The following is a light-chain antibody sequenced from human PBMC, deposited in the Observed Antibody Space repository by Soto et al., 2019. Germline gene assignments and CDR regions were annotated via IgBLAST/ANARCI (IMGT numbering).Light chain of an antibody. J-gene: IGLJ1*01. CDR2: DDS. CDR1: NIRFNS. CDR3: QVWESGSAHPYV. V-gene: IGLV3-21*02. Sequence: SYELTQPPSVSVAPGQTATITCGGNNIRFNSVHWYQQKPGQAPVVVVYDDSGRPSGIPERFSGSNSGNTATLTISRVEAGDEADYYCQVWESGSAHPYVFGSGTKLTVL.